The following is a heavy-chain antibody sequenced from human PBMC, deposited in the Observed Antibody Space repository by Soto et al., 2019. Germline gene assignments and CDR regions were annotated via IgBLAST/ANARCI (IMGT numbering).Heavy chain of an antibody. CDR3: ARSYVTSRPIDV. V-gene: IGHV1-46*01. CDR1: GYSLTSYY. CDR2: TNPSDGST. J-gene: IGHJ1*01. D-gene: IGHD3-10*02. Sequence: QVQLVQSGAEVRKPGASVKVSCKASGYSLTSYYMHWVRQAPGQGLEWMGITNPSDGSTSYAQKFQGRVTMTSDTSTSTGYMEMSSLRADDTAMYYCARSYVTSRPIDVWGQGTLVTVSS.